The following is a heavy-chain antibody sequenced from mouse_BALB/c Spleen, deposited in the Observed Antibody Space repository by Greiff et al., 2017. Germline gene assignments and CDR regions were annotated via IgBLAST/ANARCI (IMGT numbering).Heavy chain of an antibody. Sequence: QVQLQQSGAELVRPGTSVKVSCKASGYAFTNYLIEWVKQRPGQGLEWIGVINPGSGGTNYNEKFKGKATLTADKSSSTAYMQLSSLTSDDSAVYFCARYDGYYWYCDVWGAGTTVTVSS. V-gene: IGHV1-54*01. CDR3: ARYDGYYWYCDV. J-gene: IGHJ1*01. CDR1: GYAFTNYL. CDR2: INPGSGGT. D-gene: IGHD2-3*01.